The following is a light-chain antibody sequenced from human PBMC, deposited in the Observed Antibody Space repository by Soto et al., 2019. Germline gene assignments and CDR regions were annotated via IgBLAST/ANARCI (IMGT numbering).Light chain of an antibody. J-gene: IGKJ3*01. CDR2: PAS. CDR3: QQSYSTPFT. V-gene: IGKV1-39*01. CDR1: QSISSY. Sequence: DIKMTQSPSSLSASVGDRVTITCRASQSISSYLNWYQQKPGKAPKLLIYPASSLQSGVPSKFSGSGSGTDFTLTISSLQPEDFATYYCQQSYSTPFTFGPGTKVDIK.